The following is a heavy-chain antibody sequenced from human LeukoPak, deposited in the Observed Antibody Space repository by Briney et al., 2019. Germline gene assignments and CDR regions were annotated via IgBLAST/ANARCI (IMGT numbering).Heavy chain of an antibody. CDR2: INPNSGGT. Sequence: ASVTVSCKASGYTFTGYYMHWVRQAPGQGLEWMGWINPNSGGTNYAQKFQGRVTMTRDTSISTAYMELSRLRSDDTAVYYCARGPPRVGATWGVAYYFDYWGQGTLVTVSS. V-gene: IGHV1-2*02. J-gene: IGHJ4*02. CDR1: GYTFTGYY. CDR3: ARGPPRVGATWGVAYYFDY. D-gene: IGHD1-26*01.